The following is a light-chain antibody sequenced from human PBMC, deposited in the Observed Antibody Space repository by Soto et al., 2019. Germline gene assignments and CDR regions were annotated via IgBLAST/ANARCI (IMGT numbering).Light chain of an antibody. V-gene: IGKV1-5*01. CDR2: DAS. J-gene: IGKJ5*01. Sequence: DIQMTQSPSTLSASLVDRFAITCVASQSISSWLAWYQQKPGKAPKLLIFDASSLESGVPSRFSGSGSGTEFTLTISSLQPDDFATYYCQQTYSTPPTFGQGTRLEIK. CDR1: QSISSW. CDR3: QQTYSTPPT.